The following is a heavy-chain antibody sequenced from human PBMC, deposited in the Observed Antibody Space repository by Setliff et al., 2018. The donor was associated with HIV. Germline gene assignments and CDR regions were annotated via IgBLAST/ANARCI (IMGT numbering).Heavy chain of an antibody. CDR3: ARQFLDWSNDYYSRYYMDV. J-gene: IGHJ6*03. V-gene: IGHV1-18*01. CDR1: GYTFTSYG. Sequence: ASVKVSCKASGYTFTSYGISWVRQAPGQGLEWMGWVSAYNGNTHYAQRLQGRVTMTTDTSTRTAYMELRSLRSDDTAVYYCARQFLDWSNDYYSRYYMDVWGKGTTXTVSS. D-gene: IGHD3-3*01. CDR2: VSAYNGNT.